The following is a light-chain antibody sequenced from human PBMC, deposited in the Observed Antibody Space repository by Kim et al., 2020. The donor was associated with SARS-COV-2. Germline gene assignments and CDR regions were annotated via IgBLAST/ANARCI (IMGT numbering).Light chain of an antibody. CDR2: NIS. V-gene: IGKV2-24*01. J-gene: IGKJ4*01. Sequence: EIVMTQTPLSSSVTLGQPVSISCRSSQSLLLSDGNTYLSWLQQRPGQPPRLLIYNISKRFSGVPDRFSGSGAGTDFTLKISRVEADDVGVYYCMQGMQCPLTFGEGTKVNIK. CDR3: MQGMQCPLT. CDR1: QSLLLSDGNTY.